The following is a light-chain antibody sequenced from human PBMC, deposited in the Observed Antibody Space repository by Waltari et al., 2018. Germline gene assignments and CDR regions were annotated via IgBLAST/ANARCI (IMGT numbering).Light chain of an antibody. J-gene: IGLJ1*01. V-gene: IGLV2-11*01. Sequence: QSALPQPRSVSGSPGQSVTISCTGTSSDVGGYNYVSWYQQHPGKAPKLMIYDVSKRPSGVPDRFSGSKSGNTASLTISGLQAEDEADYSCCSYAGSYTYVFGTGTKVTVL. CDR2: DVS. CDR1: SSDVGGYNY. CDR3: CSYAGSYTYV.